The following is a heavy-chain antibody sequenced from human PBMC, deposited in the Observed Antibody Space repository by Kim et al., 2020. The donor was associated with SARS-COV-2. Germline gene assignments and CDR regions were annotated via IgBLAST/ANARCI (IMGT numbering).Heavy chain of an antibody. CDR1: GFTFSSYG. CDR3: AKSRGTAYYYYYYGMDV. V-gene: IGHV3-30*18. CDR2: ISYDGSNK. D-gene: IGHD1-1*01. J-gene: IGHJ6*02. Sequence: GGSLRLSCAASGFTFSSYGMHWVRQAPGKGLEWVAVISYDGSNKYYADSVKGRFTISRDNSKNTLYLQMNSLRAEDTAVYYCAKSRGTAYYYYYYGMDVWGQGTAVTVSS.